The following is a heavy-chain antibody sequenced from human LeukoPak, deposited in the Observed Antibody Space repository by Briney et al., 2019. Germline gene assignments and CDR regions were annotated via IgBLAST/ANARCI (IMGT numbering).Heavy chain of an antibody. CDR1: GFTCSTYA. CDR3: VKDLTYSYGQSPLFDY. V-gene: IGHV3-23*01. J-gene: IGHJ4*02. Sequence: PGGSLRLSGAASGFTCSTYAMNWVGQAPGKGREGVSTIGGRGLRCVGGITYYANTVKGLFTSSGDNSKNTLYLQMNSLRVEDTAVYYCVKDLTYSYGQSPLFDYWGQGTLVTVSS. D-gene: IGHD3-10*01. CDR2: IGGRGLRCVGGIT.